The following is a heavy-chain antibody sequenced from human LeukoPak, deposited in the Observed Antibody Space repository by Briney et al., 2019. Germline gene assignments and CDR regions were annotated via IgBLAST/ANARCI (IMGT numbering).Heavy chain of an antibody. Sequence: GGSLRLSCAASGFTFSSYTMNWVRQAQGRGLEWVSSIISNSRYIHYADSVKGRLTISRDNAKNSLYLQMNSLRAEDRVVYYCAREDYGSNYDFCGQGTLVTVAS. D-gene: IGHD4-23*01. J-gene: IGHJ4*02. CDR1: GFTFSSYT. CDR3: AREDYGSNYDF. V-gene: IGHV3-21*01. CDR2: IISNSRYI.